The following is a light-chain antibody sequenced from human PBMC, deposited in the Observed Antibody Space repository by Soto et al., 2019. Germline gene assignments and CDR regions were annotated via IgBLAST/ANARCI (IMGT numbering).Light chain of an antibody. CDR3: SSHGGSNNPYV. V-gene: IGLV2-8*01. J-gene: IGLJ1*01. Sequence: QSALTQPPSASGSPGQSVAISCTVTRSDIGGYNFVSWYQQHPGKAPKLMIYEVTKRPSGVPDRFSGSKSGNTATLIVSGLQPEDEADYYCSSHGGSNNPYVFGAGTKLTVL. CDR1: RSDIGGYNF. CDR2: EVT.